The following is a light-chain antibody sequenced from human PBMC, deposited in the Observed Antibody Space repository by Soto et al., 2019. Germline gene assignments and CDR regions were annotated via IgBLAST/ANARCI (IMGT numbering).Light chain of an antibody. Sequence: TLSLSPGARATLSCRASQSVGSYLAWYQQKPGQAPRLLIYDASNRATGIPARFSGSGSGTDFTLTISSLEPEDFAVYYCQQRSNWLFTFGGGTKVDIK. CDR1: QSVGSY. V-gene: IGKV3-11*01. CDR2: DAS. J-gene: IGKJ4*01. CDR3: QQRSNWLFT.